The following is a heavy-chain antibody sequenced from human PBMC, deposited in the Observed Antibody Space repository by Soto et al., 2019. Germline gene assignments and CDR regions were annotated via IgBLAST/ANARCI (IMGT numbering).Heavy chain of an antibody. CDR3: ARADYSKIAY. CDR1: GGSINNYY. J-gene: IGHJ4*02. V-gene: IGHV4-59*01. CDR2: IYYSGGT. Sequence: SSETLSLTCTISGGSINNYYGSRIRQPPGRGLEWIGHIYYSGGTSFSPSLKSRVTISVDTSKNQFSLKLSSVTAADTAVYYCARADYSKIAYWGQGTLVTVSS. D-gene: IGHD4-4*01.